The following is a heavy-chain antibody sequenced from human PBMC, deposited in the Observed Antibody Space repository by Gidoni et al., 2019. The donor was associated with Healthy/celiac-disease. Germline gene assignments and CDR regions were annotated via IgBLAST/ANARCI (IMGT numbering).Heavy chain of an antibody. CDR3: ARVLTRRRTAMVKDY. CDR1: VGSFSGYY. Sequence: QVQLQQWGAGLLKPSETLSLTCAVYVGSFSGYYWCWIRQPPGKGLAWIGEINHSGSTKYNPSLKSRVTISGDTSKNQFSLKLSSVTAADTAVYYCARVLTRRRTAMVKDYWGQGTLVTVSS. V-gene: IGHV4-34*01. CDR2: INHSGST. J-gene: IGHJ4*02. D-gene: IGHD5-18*01.